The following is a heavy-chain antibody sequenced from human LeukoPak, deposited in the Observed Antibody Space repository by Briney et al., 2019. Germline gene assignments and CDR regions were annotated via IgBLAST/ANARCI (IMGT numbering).Heavy chain of an antibody. V-gene: IGHV3-23*01. Sequence: GGSLRLSCAASGFTFSSYAMSWVRQAPAKGLEWVSAISGSGGSTYYADSVKGRLTISRDNSKNTLYLQMNSLRAEDTAVYYCAKAPSVTGYSGYDYLPFDYWGQGTLVTVSS. CDR1: GFTFSSYA. D-gene: IGHD5-12*01. J-gene: IGHJ4*02. CDR2: ISGSGGST. CDR3: AKAPSVTGYSGYDYLPFDY.